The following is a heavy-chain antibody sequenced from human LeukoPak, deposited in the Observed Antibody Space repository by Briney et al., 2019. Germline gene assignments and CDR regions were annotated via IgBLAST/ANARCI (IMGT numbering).Heavy chain of an antibody. Sequence: ASVKVSCKASGYTFTSYYMHWVRQAPGQGLEWMGIINPSGGSTSYAQKFQGRVTITADESTSTAYMELSSLRSEDTAVYYCASGSATAIPIRGYYFDYWGQGTLVTVSS. D-gene: IGHD2-2*02. CDR2: INPSGGST. CDR1: GYTFTSYY. CDR3: ASGSATAIPIRGYYFDY. J-gene: IGHJ4*02. V-gene: IGHV1-46*01.